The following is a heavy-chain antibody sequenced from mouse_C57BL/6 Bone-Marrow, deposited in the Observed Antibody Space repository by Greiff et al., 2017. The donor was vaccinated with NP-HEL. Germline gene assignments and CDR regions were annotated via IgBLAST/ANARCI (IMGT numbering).Heavy chain of an antibody. V-gene: IGHV1-59*01. J-gene: IGHJ4*01. Sequence: QVQLQQPGAELVRPGTSVKLSCKASGYTFTSYWMHWVKQRPGQGLEWIGVIDPSDSYTNYNQKFKGKATLTVDTYSSTAYMQLSSRTAEDSAVYYCAGDYWGQGTSVTVSS. CDR1: GYTFTSYW. CDR3: AGDY. CDR2: IDPSDSYT.